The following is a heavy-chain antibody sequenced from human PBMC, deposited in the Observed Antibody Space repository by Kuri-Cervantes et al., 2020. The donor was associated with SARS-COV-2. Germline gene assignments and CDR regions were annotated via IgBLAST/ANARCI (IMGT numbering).Heavy chain of an antibody. Sequence: SETLSLTCTVSGGSISSSSYYWGWIRQPPGKGLEWIGCIYYSGSTSYNPSLKSRVTISVDTSKNQFSLKLSAATAAEPVVYYCATVIVVVPSAIGWSWFDPWGQGTLVTVSS. CDR3: ATVIVVVPSAIGWSWFDP. V-gene: IGHV4-39*01. CDR1: GGSISSSSYY. J-gene: IGHJ5*02. CDR2: IYYSGST. D-gene: IGHD2-2*01.